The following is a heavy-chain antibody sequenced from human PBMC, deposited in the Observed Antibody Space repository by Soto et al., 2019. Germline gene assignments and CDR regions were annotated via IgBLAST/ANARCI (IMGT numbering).Heavy chain of an antibody. D-gene: IGHD3-22*01. CDR2: IYYTGSS. CDR1: GYSISDYC. J-gene: IGHJ4*02. V-gene: IGHV4-59*01. CDR3: ARGAGSSSYHSDSHDF. Sequence: SETLSLTWTVSGYSISDYCWRWMRQPPGRGLEWIGYIYYTGSSNLNLSLRLRVTISADTSKYQISLNLRSVTAADTAMYYCARGAGSSSYHSDSHDFWGQGTLVTVSS.